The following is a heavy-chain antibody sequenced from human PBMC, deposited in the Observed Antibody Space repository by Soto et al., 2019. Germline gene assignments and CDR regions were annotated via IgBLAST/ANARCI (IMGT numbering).Heavy chain of an antibody. Sequence: EVQLLESGGGLVSPGGSLRLSCAASGFTFSSYAMSWVRQAPGKGLEWVSAISGNGGGTYYADSAKGRFTISTDNSKDMLLLKMNSLSAEDTPVYYCAKDLRAVSTVTRADSWGLGTLVTVSS. CDR3: AKDLRAVSTVTRADS. D-gene: IGHD4-17*01. CDR2: ISGNGGGT. V-gene: IGHV3-23*01. J-gene: IGHJ5*01. CDR1: GFTFSSYA.